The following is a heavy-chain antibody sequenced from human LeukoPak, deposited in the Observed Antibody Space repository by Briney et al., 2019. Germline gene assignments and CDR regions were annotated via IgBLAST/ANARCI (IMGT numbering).Heavy chain of an antibody. J-gene: IGHJ5*02. Sequence: ASVKVSCKASGYTFTDYYVHWVRQAPGQGLEWMGWINPNSGGTNYAQRFQGTVTMTRDTSISTAYMELTRLRSDDTAVYYCARERGNYDILTDYYEGNGFDPWGQGTLVTVSS. CDR2: INPNSGGT. CDR3: ARERGNYDILTDYYEGNGFDP. D-gene: IGHD3-9*01. CDR1: GYTFTDYY. V-gene: IGHV1-2*02.